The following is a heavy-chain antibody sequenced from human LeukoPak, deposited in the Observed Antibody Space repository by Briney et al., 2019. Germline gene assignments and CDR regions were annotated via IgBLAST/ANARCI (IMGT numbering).Heavy chain of an antibody. CDR3: VRQGWMTGIGYYYMDV. D-gene: IGHD1-1*01. CDR2: IYLSGTT. J-gene: IGHJ6*03. CDR1: GGSISNYY. V-gene: IGHV4-59*01. Sequence: SETLSLTCSVSGGSISNYYWNWIRQPPGKGLEWIGYIYLSGTTIYNPSLKSRVTISGDTPKNHISLRLSSATAADTAVYYCVRQGWMTGIGYYYMDVWGKGTTVTVSS.